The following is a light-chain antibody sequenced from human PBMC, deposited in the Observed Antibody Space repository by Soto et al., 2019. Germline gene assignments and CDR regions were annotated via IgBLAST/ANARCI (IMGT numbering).Light chain of an antibody. CDR2: SNN. CDR1: SSNIGSNA. J-gene: IGLJ1*01. V-gene: IGLV1-44*01. CDR3: AAWDDSLNEYV. Sequence: QSVLTQPPSASGTPGQRVTISCSGSSSNIGSNAVNWYRHLPGTAPKLLIYSNNQRPSGVPDRISGSKSGTSASLAISGLQSKDEADYYCAAWDDSLNEYVFGTGTKVTVL.